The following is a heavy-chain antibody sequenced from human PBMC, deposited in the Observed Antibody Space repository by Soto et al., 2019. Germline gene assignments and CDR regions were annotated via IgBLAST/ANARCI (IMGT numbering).Heavy chain of an antibody. CDR1: GGSISNGDYY. J-gene: IGHJ4*02. CDR2: IFYNGNA. Sequence: QVQLQESGPGLVKPSQTLSLTCTVSGGSISNGDYYWTWIRQHPGKGLEWIGYIFYNGNAYYTPSLKSRITISIDTSENQFSLKLTSVTVADTAVYYCASLRGSGPNFFFDYWGQGSMVTVSS. V-gene: IGHV4-31*03. CDR3: ASLRGSGPNFFFDY. D-gene: IGHD3-10*01.